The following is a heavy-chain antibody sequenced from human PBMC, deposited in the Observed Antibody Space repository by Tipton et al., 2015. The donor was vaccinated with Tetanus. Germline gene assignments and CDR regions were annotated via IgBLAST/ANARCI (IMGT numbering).Heavy chain of an antibody. J-gene: IGHJ2*01. CDR2: IDPRDSEA. D-gene: IGHD3-3*01. CDR3: ARRRSAVLSGGYHWYFDL. CDR1: GYNFSHYS. Sequence: QSGAEVKKPGESLKISCQGSGYNFSHYSIGWVRQMPGKGLEWVGIIDPRDSEARYGPSFRGQVIISADKSISTTYLQWGSLTASDTAIYYCARRRSAVLSGGYHWYFDLWGRGTLVSV. V-gene: IGHV5-51*01.